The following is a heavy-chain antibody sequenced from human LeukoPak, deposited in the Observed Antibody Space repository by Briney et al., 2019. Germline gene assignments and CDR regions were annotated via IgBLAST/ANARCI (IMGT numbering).Heavy chain of an antibody. CDR1: EDSFTSHW. J-gene: IGHJ3*02. D-gene: IGHD1-1*01. CDR2: IYPGDSDT. Sequence: GESLKISCKGSEDSFTSHWIGWVRQMPGKGLEWMGIIYPGDSDTRYSPSFQGQVTISADKSISTAYLQWSSLKASDTAMYYCARDTTYDAFDIWGQGTMVTVSS. CDR3: ARDTTYDAFDI. V-gene: IGHV5-51*01.